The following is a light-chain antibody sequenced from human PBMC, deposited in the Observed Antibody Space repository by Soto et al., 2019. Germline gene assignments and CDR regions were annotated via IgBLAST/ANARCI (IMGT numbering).Light chain of an antibody. V-gene: IGLV2-11*01. CDR2: DVS. Sequence: QSALTQPRSVSGSPGQSVTISCTGTNSDVGGYKYVSWYQQYPGKAPKLMIYDVSKRPSGVPDRFSGSKSVNTASLTISGLQAEDEADYFCCSYAGSYSYVFGTGTKATVL. J-gene: IGLJ1*01. CDR1: NSDVGGYKY. CDR3: CSYAGSYSYV.